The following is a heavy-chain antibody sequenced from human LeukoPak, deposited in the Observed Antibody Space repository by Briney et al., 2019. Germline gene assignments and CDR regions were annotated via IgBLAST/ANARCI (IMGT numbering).Heavy chain of an antibody. J-gene: IGHJ4*02. CDR2: ISSTGNPR. CDR1: GLTFSDYS. V-gene: IGHV3-48*01. CDR3: ARVSSSMGGAADY. Sequence: GGSLRLSCTASGLTFSDYSMNWVRQAPGKGLEWVSYISSTGNPRHYAESVEGRFTISRDNAKNSLYLQMNSLRAEDTAVYYCARVSSSMGGAADYWGQGTLVTVSS. D-gene: IGHD6-6*01.